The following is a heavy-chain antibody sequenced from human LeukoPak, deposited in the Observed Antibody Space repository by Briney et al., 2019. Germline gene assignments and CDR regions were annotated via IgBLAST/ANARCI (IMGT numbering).Heavy chain of an antibody. V-gene: IGHV3-30*03. J-gene: IGHJ4*02. Sequence: GGSLRLSCAASGFTFSSYGMHWVRQAPGKGLEWVAVISYDGSNKYYADSVKGRFTISRDNSKNTLYLQMNSLRAEDTAVYYCARGKRGDFDYWGQGTLVTVSS. D-gene: IGHD3-16*01. CDR1: GFTFSSYG. CDR3: ARGKRGDFDY. CDR2: ISYDGSNK.